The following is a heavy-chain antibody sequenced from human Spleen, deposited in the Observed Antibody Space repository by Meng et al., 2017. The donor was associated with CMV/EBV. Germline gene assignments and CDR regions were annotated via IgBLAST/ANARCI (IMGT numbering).Heavy chain of an antibody. J-gene: IGHJ4*02. CDR2: ISRSSSYI. Sequence: GGSLRLSCAASGFTFSSYSMNWVRQAPGKGLEWVSSISRSSSYIYYADSVKGRFTISRDNAKNSLYLQMNSLRAEDTAVYYCARDQARGIPGVDYWGQGTLVTVSS. V-gene: IGHV3-21*01. D-gene: IGHD6-13*01. CDR3: ARDQARGIPGVDY. CDR1: GFTFSSYS.